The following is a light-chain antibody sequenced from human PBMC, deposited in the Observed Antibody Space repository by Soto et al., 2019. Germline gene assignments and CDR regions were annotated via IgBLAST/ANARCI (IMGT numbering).Light chain of an antibody. CDR1: QSVGSRW. J-gene: IGKJ1*01. Sequence: EIVLTQSPGTVSLSPGERATLSCRASQSVGSRWLAWYQQKPGQAPRVLIYVGSNRATGIPDRFSGSGSGTDFTLTIRRLEPEDFAVYYCQHYYSSRTFGQGTKVEMK. V-gene: IGKV3-20*01. CDR2: VGS. CDR3: QHYYSSRT.